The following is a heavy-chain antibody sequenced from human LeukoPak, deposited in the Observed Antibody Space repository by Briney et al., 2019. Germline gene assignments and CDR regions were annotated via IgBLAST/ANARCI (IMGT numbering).Heavy chain of an antibody. CDR3: ANHRRDSGPDI. CDR1: GGSISSYY. J-gene: IGHJ3*02. V-gene: IGHV4-59*08. Sequence: SETLSLTCTVSGGSISSYYWSWIRQPPGKGLEWIGYIYYSGSTNYNPSPKSRVTISVDQSKNQFSLKLSSVTPADTAAYYCANHRRDSGPDIWGPGTIVTVSS. D-gene: IGHD6-19*01. CDR2: IYYSGST.